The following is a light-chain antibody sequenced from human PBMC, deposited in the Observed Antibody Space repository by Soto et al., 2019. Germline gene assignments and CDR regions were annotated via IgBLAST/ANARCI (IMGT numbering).Light chain of an antibody. CDR3: QQYYSTPWT. J-gene: IGKJ1*01. Sequence: DIVMTQSPDSLAVSLGERATINCKSSQSVLYSSNNKNYLAWYQQKPGQPPKLLIYWASTRESGVPDRISGSGSGTDLTLTISSLQAEDVAVYYCQQYYSTPWTFGQGTKVEIK. CDR1: QSVLYSSNNKNY. V-gene: IGKV4-1*01. CDR2: WAS.